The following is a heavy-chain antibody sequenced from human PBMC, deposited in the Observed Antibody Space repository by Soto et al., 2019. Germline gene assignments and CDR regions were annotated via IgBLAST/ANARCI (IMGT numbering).Heavy chain of an antibody. CDR1: GWTFGTYP. D-gene: IGHD3-3*01. V-gene: IGHV3-48*02. J-gene: IGHJ6*02. CDR2: INSDSDNI. Sequence: PGGSLRLSCAASGWTFGTYPMNWVRQAPGKGLEWIAYINSDSDNIMYADSVKGRFTISRDNAKNSLFLQMNSLTDEDTAVYYCARLYYDYVWGQGTTVTVSS. CDR3: ARLYYDYV.